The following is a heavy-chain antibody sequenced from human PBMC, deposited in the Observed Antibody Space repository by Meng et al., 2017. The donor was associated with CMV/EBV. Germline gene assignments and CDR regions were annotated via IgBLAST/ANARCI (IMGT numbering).Heavy chain of an antibody. Sequence: GGSLRLSCAASGFTFSSYWMHWVRQAPGKGLVWVSRINSDGSSTSYADSVKGRFTISRDNAKTTLYLQMNSLRAEDTAVYYCARGGANMVRGLLDWFDPWGQGTLVTVSS. D-gene: IGHD3-10*01. CDR3: ARGGANMVRGLLDWFDP. J-gene: IGHJ5*02. CDR1: GFTFSSYW. V-gene: IGHV3-74*01. CDR2: INSDGSST.